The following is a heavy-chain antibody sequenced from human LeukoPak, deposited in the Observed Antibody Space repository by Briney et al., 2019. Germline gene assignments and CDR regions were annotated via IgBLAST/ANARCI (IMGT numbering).Heavy chain of an antibody. J-gene: IGHJ4*02. CDR1: GGTFSSYA. CDR3: ARRKLGIAVAGFDY. CDR2: IIPIFGTA. D-gene: IGHD6-19*01. V-gene: IGHV1-69*05. Sequence: SVKVSCKASGGTFSSYAISWVRQAPGQGLEWTGGIIPIFGTANYAQKFQGRVTITTDESTSTAYMELSSLRSEDTAVYYCARRKLGIAVAGFDYWGQGTLVTVSS.